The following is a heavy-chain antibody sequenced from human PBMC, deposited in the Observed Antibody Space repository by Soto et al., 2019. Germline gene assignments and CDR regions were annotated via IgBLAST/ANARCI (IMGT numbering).Heavy chain of an antibody. Sequence: QVQLVQSGAEVKKPGASVKVPCRVSGYSLTDLSIHWVRQAPGIGLEWMGGFDPEDGETVYALKFQCRVNMPEATSADTAYMEMTSLRSEDTAVYYCATGIAGYISGLYLDYWGQGTLVTVSS. V-gene: IGHV1-24*01. CDR3: ATGIAGYISGLYLDY. CDR1: GYSLTDLS. D-gene: IGHD6-19*01. J-gene: IGHJ4*02. CDR2: FDPEDGET.